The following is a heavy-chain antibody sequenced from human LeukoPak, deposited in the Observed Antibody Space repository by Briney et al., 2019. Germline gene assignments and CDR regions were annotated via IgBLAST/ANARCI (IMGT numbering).Heavy chain of an antibody. CDR1: GGSFRGYY. J-gene: IGHJ4*02. Sequence: SETLSLTCAVYGGSFRGYYWSWIRQPPGKGLEWIGKINHSGSTNYNPSLKSRVTISVDTSKNQFSLKLSSVTAADTAVYYCARGLCSGGSCYSETTGDYWGQGTLVTVSS. CDR2: INHSGST. CDR3: ARGLCSGGSCYSETTGDY. V-gene: IGHV4-34*01. D-gene: IGHD2-15*01.